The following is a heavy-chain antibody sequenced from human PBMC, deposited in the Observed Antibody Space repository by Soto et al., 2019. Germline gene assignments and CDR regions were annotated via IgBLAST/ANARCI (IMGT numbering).Heavy chain of an antibody. Sequence: SETLSLTCTVSGGSVSSGSYYWSWIRQPPGKGLEWIGYIYYSGSTNYNPSLKSRVTISVDTSKNQFSLKLSSVTAADTAVYYCARHPWEYYYGSGRTAFDIWGQGTMVT. D-gene: IGHD3-10*01. J-gene: IGHJ3*02. CDR3: ARHPWEYYYGSGRTAFDI. V-gene: IGHV4-61*01. CDR2: IYYSGST. CDR1: GGSVSSGSYY.